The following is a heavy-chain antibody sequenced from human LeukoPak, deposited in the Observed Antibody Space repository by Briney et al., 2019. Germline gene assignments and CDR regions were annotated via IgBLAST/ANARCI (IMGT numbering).Heavy chain of an antibody. D-gene: IGHD5-12*01. CDR2: FDPEDGET. V-gene: IGHV1-24*01. CDR3: ATALRYSGYDSFDY. Sequence: ASVKVSCEVSGYTLTELSMHWVRQAPGKGLEWMGGFDPEDGETIYAQKFQGRVTMTEDTSTDTAYMELSSLRSEDTAVYYCATALRYSGYDSFDYWGQGTLVTVSS. J-gene: IGHJ4*02. CDR1: GYTLTELS.